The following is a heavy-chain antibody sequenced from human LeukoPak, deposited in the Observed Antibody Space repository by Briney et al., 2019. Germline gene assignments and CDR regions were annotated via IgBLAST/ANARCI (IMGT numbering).Heavy chain of an antibody. V-gene: IGHV3-23*01. CDR3: AKDLPGPYYYDSSGYYF. D-gene: IGHD3-22*01. CDR2: MSRSGATT. J-gene: IGHJ4*02. CDR1: GFTFSSSA. Sequence: GGSLRLSCSASGFTFSSSAMSWVRQAPGKGLEWVSAMSRSGATTYYADSVKGRFTISRDNSKNMLYLGMNSLRAEDTAVYYCAKDLPGPYYYDSSGYYFWGQGTLVTVSS.